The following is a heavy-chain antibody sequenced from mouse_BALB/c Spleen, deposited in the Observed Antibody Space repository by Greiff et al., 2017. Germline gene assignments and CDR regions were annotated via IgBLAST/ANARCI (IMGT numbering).Heavy chain of an antibody. CDR1: GFSFTSYD. J-gene: IGHJ2*01. Sequence: QVQLKESGPGLVAPSQSLSITCTASGFSFTSYDISWIRQPPGKGLEWLGVIWTGGGTNYNSAFMSRLSTNKDNSKSQVYLTMNSLQTDDTAIYYSVRDYRYYFDYWGQGTTLTVSA. D-gene: IGHD2-14*01. V-gene: IGHV2-9-2*01. CDR2: IWTGGGT. CDR3: VRDYRYYFDY.